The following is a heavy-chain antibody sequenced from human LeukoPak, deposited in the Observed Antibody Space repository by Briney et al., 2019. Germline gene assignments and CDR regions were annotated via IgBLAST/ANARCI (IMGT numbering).Heavy chain of an antibody. D-gene: IGHD3-22*01. J-gene: IGHJ4*02. CDR2: IYPGDSDT. V-gene: IGHV5-51*01. CDR3: ARAHGDSSGYYWEYLDY. CDR1: GYSFTSYW. Sequence: GESLKISCKGSGYSFTSYWIGWVRQMPGKGLKWMGIIYPGDSDTRYSPSFQGQVTISADKSISTAYLQWSSLKASDTAMYYCARAHGDSSGYYWEYLDYWGQGTLVTVSS.